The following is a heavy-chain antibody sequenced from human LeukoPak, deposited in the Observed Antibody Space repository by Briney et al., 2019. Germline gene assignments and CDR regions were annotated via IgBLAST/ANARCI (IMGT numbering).Heavy chain of an antibody. Sequence: GASVKVSCKASGYTFTSYGISWVRQAPGQGLEWVGWISAYNGNTNYAQKLQGRVTMTTDTSTSTAYMELRSLRSDDTAVYYCARGDYVWGSYRPPDYWGQGTLVTVSS. CDR1: GYTFTSYG. J-gene: IGHJ4*02. CDR3: ARGDYVWGSYRPPDY. D-gene: IGHD3-16*02. V-gene: IGHV1-18*01. CDR2: ISAYNGNT.